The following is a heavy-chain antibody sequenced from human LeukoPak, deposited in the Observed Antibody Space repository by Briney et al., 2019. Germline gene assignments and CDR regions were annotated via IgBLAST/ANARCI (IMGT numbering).Heavy chain of an antibody. J-gene: IGHJ6*02. Sequence: PGGSLRLSCAASGFTLSRHWMNWVRQAPGKGLEWVANIKEDGSEKYYVDSVKGRFTISRDNAKKSLFLQMNSLRVEDTAVYYCARGRNLAVWGQGTTVTVSS. CDR1: GFTLSRHW. V-gene: IGHV3-7*01. CDR3: ARGRNLAV. CDR2: IKEDGSEK.